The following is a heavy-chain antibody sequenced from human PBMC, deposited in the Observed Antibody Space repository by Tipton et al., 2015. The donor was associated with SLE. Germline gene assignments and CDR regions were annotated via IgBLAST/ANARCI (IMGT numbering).Heavy chain of an antibody. CDR1: GGSVSSSRKY. J-gene: IGHJ5*02. CDR2: IYYTGTTT. D-gene: IGHD5-18*01. CDR3: ARLHGYSYGLNWFDP. V-gene: IGHV4-39*07. Sequence: TLSLTCTVSGGSVSSSRKYWAWIRPPPGKGLEWIGSIYYTGTTTYYTSFPKSRVTMSVDTSKNQFSLRLTSVIAADTAVYYCARLHGYSYGLNWFDPWGQGTLISVSS.